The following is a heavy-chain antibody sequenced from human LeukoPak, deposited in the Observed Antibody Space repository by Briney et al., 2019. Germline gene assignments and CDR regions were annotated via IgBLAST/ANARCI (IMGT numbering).Heavy chain of an antibody. D-gene: IGHD4-11*01. CDR1: GFTFSSYS. V-gene: IGHV3-21*01. Sequence: GGSLRLSCAASGFTFSSYSMNWVRQAPGKGLEWVSSISSSSSYIYYADSVKGRFTISRDNAKNSLYLQMNSLRAEDTAVYYCARDHYSNYALDYWGQGTLVTVSS. J-gene: IGHJ4*02. CDR2: ISSSSSYI. CDR3: ARDHYSNYALDY.